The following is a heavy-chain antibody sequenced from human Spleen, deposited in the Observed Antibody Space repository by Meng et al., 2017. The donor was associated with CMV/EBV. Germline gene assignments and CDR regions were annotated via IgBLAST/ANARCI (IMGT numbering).Heavy chain of an antibody. CDR3: ARVISDIVVVPAARYYFDY. Sequence: SETLSLTCTVSGGSISSSSYYWGWIRQPPGKGLEWIGSIYYSGSTYYNPSLKSRVTISVDTSKNQFSLKLSSVTAADTAVYYCARVISDIVVVPAARYYFDYWGQGTLVTVSS. V-gene: IGHV4-39*07. CDR2: IYYSGST. D-gene: IGHD2-2*01. J-gene: IGHJ4*02. CDR1: GGSISSSSYY.